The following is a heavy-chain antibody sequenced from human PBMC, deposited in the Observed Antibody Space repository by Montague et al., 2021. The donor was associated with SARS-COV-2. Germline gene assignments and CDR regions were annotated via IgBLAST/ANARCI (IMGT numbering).Heavy chain of an antibody. Sequence: SETLSLTCTVSGDSISTYYWSWIRQPPGKGLEWIGYIYYNGYTNXNPSLKSRVTISVDTSKNQFSLRLSSVTAADMAVYFCARGGAAYYYDTSGYVNAFDTWGQGTMVTVSS. CDR1: GDSISTYY. V-gene: IGHV4-59*01. D-gene: IGHD3-22*01. CDR3: ARGGAAYYYDTSGYVNAFDT. J-gene: IGHJ3*02. CDR2: IYYNGYT.